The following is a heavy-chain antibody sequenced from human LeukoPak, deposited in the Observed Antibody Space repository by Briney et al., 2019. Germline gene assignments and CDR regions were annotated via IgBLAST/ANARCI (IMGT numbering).Heavy chain of an antibody. V-gene: IGHV3-33*03. D-gene: IGHD3-16*01. CDR3: AKDFVWGGYPFYYFDY. CDR1: GFTFSSYG. Sequence: PGRSLRLSRAASGFTFSSYGMHWVRQAPGKGLEWVAVIWYDGSNKYYADSVKGRFTISRDNSKNTLYLQMNSLRAEDTAVYYCAKDFVWGGYPFYYFDYWGQGTLVTVSS. CDR2: IWYDGSNK. J-gene: IGHJ4*02.